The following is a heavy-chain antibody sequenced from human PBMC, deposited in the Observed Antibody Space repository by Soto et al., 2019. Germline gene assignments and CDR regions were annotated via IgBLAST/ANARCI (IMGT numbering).Heavy chain of an antibody. V-gene: IGHV5-51*01. Sequence: PGESLKISCKGSGYSFTNYWIAWVRQMPGKGLEYMGIIYPSDSDTRYSPSFQGQVTISADKSISTAYLQWSSLKASDTAIYYCARHGFYGDYSSNYFDPWGQGTLVTVLL. CDR2: IYPSDSDT. D-gene: IGHD4-17*01. J-gene: IGHJ5*02. CDR3: ARHGFYGDYSSNYFDP. CDR1: GYSFTNYW.